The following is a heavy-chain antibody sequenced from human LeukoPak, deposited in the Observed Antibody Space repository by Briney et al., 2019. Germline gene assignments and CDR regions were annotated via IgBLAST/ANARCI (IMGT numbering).Heavy chain of an antibody. CDR3: ARDRNFYFDY. V-gene: IGHV3-30-3*01. CDR2: ISHDVSSK. Sequence: GRSLRLSCAASGFTFSTYAIHWVRQAPGKGLEWVAVISHDVSSKHYAESVKGRFTISRDNSKNTAYLQMNSLRAEDTAVYYCARDRNFYFDYWGQGTLVTVSS. CDR1: GFTFSTYA. J-gene: IGHJ4*02.